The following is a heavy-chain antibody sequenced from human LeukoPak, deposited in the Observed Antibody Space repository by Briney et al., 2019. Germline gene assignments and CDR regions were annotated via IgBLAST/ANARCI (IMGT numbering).Heavy chain of an antibody. J-gene: IGHJ4*02. CDR3: VKVYVSGSYSTYAH. CDR2: ISSNGGST. D-gene: IGHD3-10*01. V-gene: IGHV3-64D*09. CDR1: RFTFSDHA. Sequence: PGGSLRLSCSASRFTFSDHAMDCLRQAPGKGLEDVSAISSNGGSTYYADSVTGRFTISRDNSKNTLHLQMSSLRAEDTAVYYCVKVYVSGSYSTYAHWGQGTLVTVSS.